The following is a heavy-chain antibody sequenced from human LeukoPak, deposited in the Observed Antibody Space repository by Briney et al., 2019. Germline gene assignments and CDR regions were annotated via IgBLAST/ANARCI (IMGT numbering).Heavy chain of an antibody. CDR2: ISSSGSTI. Sequence: PGGSLRLSCAASGIIFSDYYMSWIRQAPGKGLEWVSYISSSGSTIYYADSVKGRFTISRDNAKNSLYLQMNSLRAEDTAVYYCARGQKPKHTGYFDYWGQGTLVTVSS. V-gene: IGHV3-11*01. D-gene: IGHD1-14*01. J-gene: IGHJ4*02. CDR3: ARGQKPKHTGYFDY. CDR1: GIIFSDYY.